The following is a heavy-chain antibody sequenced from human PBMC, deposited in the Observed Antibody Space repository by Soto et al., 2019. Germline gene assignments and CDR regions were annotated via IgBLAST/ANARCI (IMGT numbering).Heavy chain of an antibody. CDR1: GGTFSSYA. D-gene: IGHD6-19*01. CDR2: IIPIFGIT. J-gene: IGHJ6*03. CDR3: ARGAVAGTRYYYYYYMDV. V-gene: IGHV1-69*10. Sequence: ASVKVSCKASGGTFSSYAISWVRQAPGQGLEWMGGIIPIFGITNYAQKFQGRVTITADKSTSTAYMELSSLRSEDTAVYYCARGAVAGTRYYYYYYMDVWGKGTTVTVSS.